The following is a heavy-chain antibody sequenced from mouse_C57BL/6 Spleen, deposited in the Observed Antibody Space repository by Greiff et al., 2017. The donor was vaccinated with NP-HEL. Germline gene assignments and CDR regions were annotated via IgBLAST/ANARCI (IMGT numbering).Heavy chain of an antibody. V-gene: IGHV1-55*01. Sequence: QVQLQQPGAELVKPGASVKMSCKASGYTFTSYWITWVKQRPGHGLEWIGDIYPGSGSTNYNEKFKSKATLTVDTSSSTAYMQLSSLTSEDSAVYYCARLNYDYDRGFAYWGQGTLVTVSA. CDR3: ARLNYDYDRGFAY. J-gene: IGHJ3*01. CDR1: GYTFTSYW. CDR2: IYPGSGST. D-gene: IGHD2-4*01.